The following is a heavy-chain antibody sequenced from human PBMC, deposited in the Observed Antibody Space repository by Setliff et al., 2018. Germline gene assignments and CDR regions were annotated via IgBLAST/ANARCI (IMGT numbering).Heavy chain of an antibody. Sequence: SGPTLVNPTQTLTLTCTFSGFSLSTSGVGVGWIRQPPGKALGWLALIYWNDDKRYSPSLKSRLTITKDTSKNQVVLTMTNMDPVDTATYYCAHIAGGGNSPRHDYWGQGTLVTVSS. CDR3: AHIAGGGNSPRHDY. CDR2: IYWNDDK. D-gene: IGHD2-21*01. J-gene: IGHJ4*02. V-gene: IGHV2-5*01. CDR1: GFSLSTSGVG.